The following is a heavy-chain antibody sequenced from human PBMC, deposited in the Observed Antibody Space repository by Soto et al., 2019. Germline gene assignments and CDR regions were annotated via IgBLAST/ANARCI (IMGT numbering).Heavy chain of an antibody. CDR1: GGTFSSLA. V-gene: IGHV1-69*06. CDR2: LVPVFGTA. CDR3: ARSPGVFDY. Sequence: QVQLVQSGAEVKKPGSSVKVSCKASGGTFSSLAISWVRQAPGQGLEWMGGLVPVFGTANYAQKLQDRVTITADKSTSTSYVELSSLRSEDTAVYYCARSPGVFDYWGQGTLVTVSS. D-gene: IGHD3-10*01. J-gene: IGHJ4*02.